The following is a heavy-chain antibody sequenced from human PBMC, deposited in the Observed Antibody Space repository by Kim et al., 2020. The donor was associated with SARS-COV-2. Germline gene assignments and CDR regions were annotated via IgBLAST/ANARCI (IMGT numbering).Heavy chain of an antibody. Sequence: GGSLRLSCVASGFNFSSYGMHWVRQAPGKGLEWVAVIWYDGSSKYYADSVKGRFTISRDISKNTLYVQMNSLRAEDTAVYYCARVPLLGNYGYYYSYGMD. D-gene: IGHD4-4*01. CDR2: IWYDGSSK. J-gene: IGHJ6*01. CDR1: GFNFSSYG. CDR3: ARVPLLGNYGYYYSYGMD. V-gene: IGHV3-33*01.